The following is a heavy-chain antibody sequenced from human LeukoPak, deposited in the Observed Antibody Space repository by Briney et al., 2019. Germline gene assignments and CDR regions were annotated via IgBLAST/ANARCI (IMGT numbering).Heavy chain of an antibody. CDR1: GCSVSSGSYY. Sequence: SETLSLTCTVSGCSVSSGSYYWSWFRQPPGKGLEWIGYIYYSGSTNYNPSLKSRVTISVDASTIQFSLKLSSVTAADTAVYYCARVPYYDSSGYYPFDYWGQGTLVTAAS. V-gene: IGHV4-61*01. CDR3: ARVPYYDSSGYYPFDY. CDR2: IYYSGST. J-gene: IGHJ4*02. D-gene: IGHD3-22*01.